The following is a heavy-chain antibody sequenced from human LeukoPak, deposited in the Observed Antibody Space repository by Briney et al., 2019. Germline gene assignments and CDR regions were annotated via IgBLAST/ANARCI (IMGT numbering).Heavy chain of an antibody. J-gene: IGHJ4*02. D-gene: IGHD1-26*01. V-gene: IGHV1-8*01. CDR2: MNPNSGNT. CDR3: ARGRGVKWELRGGFDY. Sequence: ASVKVSCKASGHTFTSYDINWVRQATGQGLEWMGWMNPNSGNTGYAQKFQGRVTMTRNTSINTAYMELSSLRSEDTAVYYCARGRGVKWELRGGFDYWGQGTLVTVSS. CDR1: GHTFTSYD.